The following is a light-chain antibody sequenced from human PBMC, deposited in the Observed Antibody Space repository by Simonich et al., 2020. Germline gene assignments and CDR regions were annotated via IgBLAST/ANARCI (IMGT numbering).Light chain of an antibody. CDR3: QAKDSSNWV. CDR1: SGSIASNY. CDR2: EDN. V-gene: IGLV6-57*03. J-gene: IGLJ3*02. Sequence: NFMLPQPHSASESPGKTVTISCTRSSGSIASNYVQWYQQRPGSAPTTVIYEDNQRPSGVPDRFSGSIDSSSNSASLTITGLKTEDEADYNDQAKDSSNWVFGGGTRLTVL.